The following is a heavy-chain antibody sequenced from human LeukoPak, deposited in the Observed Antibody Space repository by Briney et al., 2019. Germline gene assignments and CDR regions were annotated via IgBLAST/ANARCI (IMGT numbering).Heavy chain of an antibody. Sequence: GASVKVSCKASGGTFSSYAISWVRQAPGQGLEWMGWISAYNGNTNYAQKVQGRITMTTDASTSTAYMELRSLRSDDTAVFYCARQGYCSSTTCPYYFYGMDVWGQGTTVTVSS. V-gene: IGHV1-18*01. CDR3: ARQGYCSSTTCPYYFYGMDV. CDR2: ISAYNGNT. CDR1: GGTFSSYA. D-gene: IGHD2-2*01. J-gene: IGHJ6*02.